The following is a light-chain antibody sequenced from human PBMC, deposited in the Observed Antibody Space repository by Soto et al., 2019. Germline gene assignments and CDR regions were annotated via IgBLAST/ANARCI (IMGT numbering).Light chain of an antibody. CDR1: QSVNSN. CDR2: GAS. J-gene: IGKJ2*01. CDR3: QHYNNWPT. Sequence: EIVMTQSPATLSVSPGERATLSCRASQSVNSNLAWYQQKPGQAPGLLIYGASTRATGIPARFSGSGSGTEFTLTISSLQSEDFAVYYCQHYNNWPTFGQGTKLEIK. V-gene: IGKV3-15*01.